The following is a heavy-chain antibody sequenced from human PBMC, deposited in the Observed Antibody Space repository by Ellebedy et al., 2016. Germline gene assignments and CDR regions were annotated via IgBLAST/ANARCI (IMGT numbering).Heavy chain of an antibody. CDR1: RGTFSSYV. D-gene: IGHD1-26*01. V-gene: IGHV1-69*13. J-gene: IGHJ3*02. Sequence: SVKVSXKASRGTFSSYVISWVRQAPGQGLEWMGGIIPIFGTANYAQKFQGRVTITADESTSTAYMELSSLRSEDTAVYYCARELYSGSYMGAFDIWGQGTMVTVSS. CDR2: IIPIFGTA. CDR3: ARELYSGSYMGAFDI.